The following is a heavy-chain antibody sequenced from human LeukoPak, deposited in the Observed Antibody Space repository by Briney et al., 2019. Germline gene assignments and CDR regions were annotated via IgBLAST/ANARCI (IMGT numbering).Heavy chain of an antibody. CDR1: GGTFSIYA. Sequence: ASVTVSSKASGGTFSIYAISWVRQAPGQGLEWMGGIIPIFGTANYAQKFQGRVTITTDESTSTAYMELSSLRSEDTAVYYCAGSLNWFDPWGQGTLVTVSS. J-gene: IGHJ5*02. V-gene: IGHV1-69*05. CDR2: IIPIFGTA. D-gene: IGHD1-26*01. CDR3: AGSLNWFDP.